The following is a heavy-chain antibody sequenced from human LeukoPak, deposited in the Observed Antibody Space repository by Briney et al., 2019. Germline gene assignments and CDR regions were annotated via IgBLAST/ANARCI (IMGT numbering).Heavy chain of an antibody. J-gene: IGHJ4*02. CDR1: GYTFTSYG. CDR2: ISAYNGNT. V-gene: IGHV1-18*01. D-gene: IGHD3-22*01. CDR3: ARHSQWLLPSGFDY. Sequence: GASVKVSCKASGYTFTSYGISWVRQAPGQGLEWMGWISAYNGNTNYAQKLQGRVTMTTDTSTSTAYMELRSLRSDDTAVYYCARHSQWLLPSGFDYWGQGTLVTVSS.